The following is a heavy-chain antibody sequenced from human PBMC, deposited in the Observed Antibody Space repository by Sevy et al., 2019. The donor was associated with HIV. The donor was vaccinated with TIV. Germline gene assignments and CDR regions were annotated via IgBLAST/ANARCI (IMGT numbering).Heavy chain of an antibody. V-gene: IGHV3-21*01. J-gene: IGHJ6*02. D-gene: IGHD2-21*02. CDR1: GFTFSSYS. Sequence: GSLRLSCAASGFTFSSYSMNWVRQAPGKGLEWVSSISSSSSYIYYADSVKGRFTISRDNTKNSLYLQMNSLRAEDTAVYYCARDEVYCGGDCYSFGMDVWGQGTTVTVSS. CDR2: ISSSSSYI. CDR3: ARDEVYCGGDCYSFGMDV.